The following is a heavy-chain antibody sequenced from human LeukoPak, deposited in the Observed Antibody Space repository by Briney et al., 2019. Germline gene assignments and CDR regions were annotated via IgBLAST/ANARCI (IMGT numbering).Heavy chain of an antibody. V-gene: IGHV3-48*03. Sequence: PGGSLRLSCAASGFTFSSYEMNWVRQAPGKGLEWVSYISSSGRTFYYADSVKGRFTISRDNGKNSLYLQMNSLRVEDTAVYYCAREKTARSDYWGQGTLVTVSS. CDR3: AREKTARSDY. CDR1: GFTFSSYE. J-gene: IGHJ4*02. CDR2: ISSSGRTF. D-gene: IGHD6-6*01.